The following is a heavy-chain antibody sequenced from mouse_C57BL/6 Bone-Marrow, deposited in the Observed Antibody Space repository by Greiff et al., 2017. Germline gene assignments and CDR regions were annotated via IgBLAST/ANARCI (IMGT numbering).Heavy chain of an antibody. CDR2: IRSKSNNYAT. CDR1: GFSFNTYA. V-gene: IGHV10-1*01. CDR3: VREGAYYYGSSSFDY. D-gene: IGHD1-1*01. J-gene: IGHJ2*01. Sequence: EVHLVESGGGLVQPKGSLKLSCAASGFSFNTYAMNWVRQAPGKGLEWVARIRSKSNNYATYYADSVKDRFTISRDDSESMLYLQMNNLKTEDTAMYYCVREGAYYYGSSSFDYWGQGTTLTVSS.